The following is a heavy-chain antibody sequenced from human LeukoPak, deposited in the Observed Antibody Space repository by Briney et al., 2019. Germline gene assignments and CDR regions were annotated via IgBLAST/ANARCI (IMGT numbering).Heavy chain of an antibody. V-gene: IGHV4-61*01. CDR3: ARDTTPTRGDAFDI. Sequence: KPSETLSLTCTVSGGSVSSGSYYWSWIRQPPGKGLEWIGYIYYSGSTNYNPSLKSRVTISVDTSKNQFSLKLSSVTAADTAVYYCARDTTPTRGDAFDIWGQGTMVTVSS. D-gene: IGHD1-14*01. J-gene: IGHJ3*02. CDR1: GGSVSSGSYY. CDR2: IYYSGST.